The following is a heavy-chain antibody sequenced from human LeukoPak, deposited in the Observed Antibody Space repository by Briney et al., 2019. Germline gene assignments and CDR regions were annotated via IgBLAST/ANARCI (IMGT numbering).Heavy chain of an antibody. CDR3: ARLHLSKWLLTYEDGDY. Sequence: PGGSPRLSCAASGFTFSTYSMNWVRQAPGKGLEWVSYISSSSSTIYYADSLKGRFTISRDNAKNSLYLQMNSLRAEDTAVYYCARLHLSKWLLTYEDGDYWGQGTLVTVSS. CDR2: ISSSSSTI. D-gene: IGHD3-22*01. J-gene: IGHJ4*02. CDR1: GFTFSTYS. V-gene: IGHV3-48*01.